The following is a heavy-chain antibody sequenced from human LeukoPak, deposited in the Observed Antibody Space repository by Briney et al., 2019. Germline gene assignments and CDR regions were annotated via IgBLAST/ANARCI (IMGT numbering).Heavy chain of an antibody. J-gene: IGHJ4*02. Sequence: SGTLSLTSAVSGGSISSSNWWSWVRQPPGKGLEWIGEFYDGGSTNYNPSLKSRVTISVDKSKNQFSLKLSSVTAADTAVYYCARSSYYDYVWGSYRYGPCGYWGQGTLVTVSS. V-gene: IGHV4-4*02. D-gene: IGHD3-16*02. CDR1: GGSISSSNW. CDR3: ARSSYYDYVWGSYRYGPCGY. CDR2: FYDGGST.